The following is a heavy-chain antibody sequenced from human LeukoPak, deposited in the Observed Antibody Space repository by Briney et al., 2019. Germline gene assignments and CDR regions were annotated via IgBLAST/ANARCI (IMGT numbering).Heavy chain of an antibody. D-gene: IGHD2-2*01. Sequence: PGGSLRLSCAASGFTFSNYAMSWVRQAPGEGLEWASSISNSGGSTYYADSVKGRFTISRDSSKNTLYLQMNSLRVDDTAVYYCAKAGSTAWTAVDYWGQGTLVTVSS. CDR1: GFTFSNYA. CDR3: AKAGSTAWTAVDY. V-gene: IGHV3-23*01. J-gene: IGHJ4*02. CDR2: ISNSGGST.